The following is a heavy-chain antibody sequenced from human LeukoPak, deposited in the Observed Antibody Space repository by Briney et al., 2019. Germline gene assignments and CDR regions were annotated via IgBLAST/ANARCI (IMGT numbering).Heavy chain of an antibody. Sequence: GSLRLSCAASGFSFSSFWMSWVRQAPGKGLVWVANINLDGSVIHYVDSVKGRFTIYRDNAENSLYLQMTSLRADDTGVYYCATSDDSAGSSWGQGTLVTVSS. V-gene: IGHV3-7*01. D-gene: IGHD3-3*01. CDR3: ATSDDSAGSS. J-gene: IGHJ5*02. CDR1: GFSFSSFW. CDR2: INLDGSVI.